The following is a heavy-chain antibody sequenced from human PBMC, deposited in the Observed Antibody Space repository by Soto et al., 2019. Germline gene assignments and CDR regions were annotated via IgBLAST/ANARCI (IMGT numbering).Heavy chain of an antibody. CDR1: GFTFSSYA. D-gene: IGHD3-22*01. CDR3: ARPNYYDSSGYVY. CDR2: ISYDGSNK. V-gene: IGHV3-30-3*01. J-gene: IGHJ4*02. Sequence: GGSLRLSCAASGFTFSSYAMHWVRQAPGKGLEWVAVISYDGSNKYYADSVKGRFTISRDNSKNTLYLQMNSLRAEDTALYYCARPNYYDSSGYVYWGQGTLVTVSS.